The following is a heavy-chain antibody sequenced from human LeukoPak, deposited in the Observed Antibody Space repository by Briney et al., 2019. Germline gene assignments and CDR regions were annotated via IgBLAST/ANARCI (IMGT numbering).Heavy chain of an antibody. CDR2: IYYSGST. CDR3: ARADGDYAGY. D-gene: IGHD4-17*01. Sequence: SETLSLTCTVSGGSISSGDYYWSWIRQPPGKGLEWIGYIYYSGSTYYNPSLKGRVTISVDTSKNQFSLKLSSVTAADTAVYYCARADGDYAGYWGQGTLVTVSS. J-gene: IGHJ4*02. CDR1: GGSISSGDYY. V-gene: IGHV4-30-4*08.